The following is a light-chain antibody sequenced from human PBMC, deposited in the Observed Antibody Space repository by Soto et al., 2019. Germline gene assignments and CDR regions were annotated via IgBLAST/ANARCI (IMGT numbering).Light chain of an antibody. V-gene: IGKV1-5*01. J-gene: IGKJ3*01. CDR2: DAS. CDR3: QQSLTYVFT. Sequence: DIQMTQSPSTLSASVGDRVTMTCRTSQSISNWLAWYQQKPGKAPKLLIYDASSLETGLPSRFSGSGSGTEFTLTISRLQPDVFATYYCQQSLTYVFTVGPGTKVDFK. CDR1: QSISNW.